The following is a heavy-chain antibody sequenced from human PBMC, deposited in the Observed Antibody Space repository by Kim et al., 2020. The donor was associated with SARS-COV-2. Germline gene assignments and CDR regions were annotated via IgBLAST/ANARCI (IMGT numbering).Heavy chain of an antibody. CDR1: GFTFTNYA. CDR2: ISYDGGKK. CDR3: VRDDMDIVVVVGYLGMDV. V-gene: IGHV3-30*07. D-gene: IGHD2-15*01. J-gene: IGHJ6*02. Sequence: GGSLRLSCAASGFTFTNYAMHWVRQVPGKGLEWVSVISYDGGKKYYADSVKGRFTISRDNSKNTVYLQMNSLRAEDTAVYYCVRDDMDIVVVVGYLGMDVWGQGTTVTVSS.